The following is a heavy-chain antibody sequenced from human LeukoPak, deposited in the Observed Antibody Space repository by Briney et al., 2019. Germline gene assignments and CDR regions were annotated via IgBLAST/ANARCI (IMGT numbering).Heavy chain of an antibody. Sequence: ASVKVSYKASGYTFTGYYMHWVRQAPGQGLEWMGWINPNSGGTNYAQKFQGRVTMTRDTSISTAYMELSRLRSDDTAVYYCARGLAPYYAFDYWGQGTLVTVSS. V-gene: IGHV1-2*02. CDR1: GYTFTGYY. J-gene: IGHJ4*02. D-gene: IGHD2/OR15-2a*01. CDR2: INPNSGGT. CDR3: ARGLAPYYAFDY.